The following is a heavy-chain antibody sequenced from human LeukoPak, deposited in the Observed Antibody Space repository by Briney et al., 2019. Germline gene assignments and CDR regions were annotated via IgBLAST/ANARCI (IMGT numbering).Heavy chain of an antibody. CDR1: GYTFTSYD. V-gene: IGHV1-8*01. D-gene: IGHD6-6*01. J-gene: IGHJ4*02. CDR3: ARGFGSSSSHFDY. CDR2: MSPDSGYT. Sequence: ASVKVSCKASGYTFTSYDITWVRQATGQGLEWMGWMSPDSGYTGYAQTFQGRVSLTRNTSVSTAFMELSSLRSEDTAVYYCARGFGSSSSHFDYWGQGTLVTVSS.